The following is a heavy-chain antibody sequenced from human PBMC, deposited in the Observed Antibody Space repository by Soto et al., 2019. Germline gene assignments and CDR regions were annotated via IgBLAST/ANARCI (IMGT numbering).Heavy chain of an antibody. V-gene: IGHV1-69*02. CDR1: GGTFSSYT. CDR2: IIPILGIA. D-gene: IGHD2-8*01. CDR3: ASTLYCTNGVCPFDY. Sequence: SVKVSCKASGGTFSSYTISWVRQAPGQGLEWMGRIIPILGIANYAQKFQGRVTITADKSTSTAYMELSSLRSEDTAVYYCASTLYCTNGVCPFDYWGQGTLVTVSS. J-gene: IGHJ4*02.